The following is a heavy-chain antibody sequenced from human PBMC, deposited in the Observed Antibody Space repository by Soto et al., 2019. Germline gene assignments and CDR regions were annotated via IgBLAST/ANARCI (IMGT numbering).Heavy chain of an antibody. CDR2: VIPIFCTS. Sequence: GASVKVSCKASGGTLRSYAISWVRQAPGQGPEWMGGVIPIFCTSNYSQKFQGRVTITADESTSTAYMELRSLRSEGTAVYYCARDHYDILTGYYIGWFDPWGQGTLVTVSS. D-gene: IGHD3-9*01. CDR1: GGTLRSYA. J-gene: IGHJ5*02. CDR3: ARDHYDILTGYYIGWFDP. V-gene: IGHV1-69*13.